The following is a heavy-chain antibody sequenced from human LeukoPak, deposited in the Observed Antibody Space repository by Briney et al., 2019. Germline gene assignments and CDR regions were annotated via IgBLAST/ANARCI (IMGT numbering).Heavy chain of an antibody. CDR1: GFSFNTYW. CDR2: INQDGSET. V-gene: IGHV3-7*01. CDR3: ARKPDGFDV. J-gene: IGHJ3*01. Sequence: PGGSLKLSCAVSGFSFNTYWMSWVRQAPGKGLECVANINQDGSETQCVDSVKGRFTISRDNAENSLHLQVSSLRGEDSGIYYCARKPDGFDVWGQGTMVTVSS.